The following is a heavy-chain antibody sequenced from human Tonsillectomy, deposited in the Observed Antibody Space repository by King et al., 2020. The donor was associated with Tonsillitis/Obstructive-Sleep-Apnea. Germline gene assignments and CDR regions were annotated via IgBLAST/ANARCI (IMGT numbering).Heavy chain of an antibody. Sequence: QLVQSGAEVKMPGSSVKVSCKASGGTLSSYAFGWVRQVPGQGLEWVGRIIPILALANYAQKFQDRVVITADKSTGTAYMELSSLRSDDTAVYYCARLTGNTAGNWFAPWGQGTLVTVSS. J-gene: IGHJ5*02. CDR1: GGTLSSYA. CDR2: IIPILALA. V-gene: IGHV1-69*04. D-gene: IGHD2/OR15-2a*01. CDR3: ARLTGNTAGNWFAP.